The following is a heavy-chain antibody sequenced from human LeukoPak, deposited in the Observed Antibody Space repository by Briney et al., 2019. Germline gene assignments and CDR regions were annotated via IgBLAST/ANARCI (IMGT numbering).Heavy chain of an antibody. CDR3: AKESPYFDY. CDR1: GFTFSSYA. CDR2: ISGSGDAT. V-gene: IGHV3-23*01. Sequence: PGGSLRLSCATSGFTFSSYAMTWVRQAPGKGLEWVSVISGSGDATYYADSVKGRFTISRDNSKNTLYLQMNSLRAEDTAVYYCAKESPYFDYWGQGTLVTVSS. J-gene: IGHJ4*02.